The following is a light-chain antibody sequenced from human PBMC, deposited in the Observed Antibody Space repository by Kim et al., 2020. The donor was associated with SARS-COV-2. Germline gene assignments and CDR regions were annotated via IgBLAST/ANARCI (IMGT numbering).Light chain of an antibody. CDR3: QAWDSSRV. J-gene: IGLJ3*02. V-gene: IGLV3-1*01. CDR1: QLGEKY. CDR2: QNY. Sequence: SVSPGQTATFTCSGDQLGEKYICWYQQKPGQSPVLVMYQNYKRPSGIPERFSGSNSGNTATLTISGTQPMDEADYYCQAWDSSRVFGGGTQLTVL.